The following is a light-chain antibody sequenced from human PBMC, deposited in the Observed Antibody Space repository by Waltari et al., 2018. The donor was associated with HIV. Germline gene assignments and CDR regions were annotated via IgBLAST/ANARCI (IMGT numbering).Light chain of an antibody. Sequence: QSAVTQPASVSGSLGQSITISCTTADSHILGYSYFPWYQHHPDRAPRLLIFDANSRPSGVSFRFSGSKSGDTAFLTISGLQVEDEADYYCASYIIGHAFVFGGGTKVTVL. J-gene: IGLJ2*01. V-gene: IGLV2-14*01. CDR3: ASYIIGHAFV. CDR2: DAN. CDR1: DSHILGYSY.